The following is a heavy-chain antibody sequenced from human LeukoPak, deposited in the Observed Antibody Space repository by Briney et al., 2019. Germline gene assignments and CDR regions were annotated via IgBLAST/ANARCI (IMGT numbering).Heavy chain of an antibody. Sequence: PGGSLRLSCAASGFTFSSYWMSWVRQAPGKGLEWVANIKQDGSEKYYVDSVKGRFTISRDNAKSTLYLQMNSLRAEDTAVYYCARSRRLYWYFDLWGRGTLVTVSS. D-gene: IGHD5-12*01. V-gene: IGHV3-7*01. CDR1: GFTFSSYW. CDR2: IKQDGSEK. CDR3: ARSRRLYWYFDL. J-gene: IGHJ2*01.